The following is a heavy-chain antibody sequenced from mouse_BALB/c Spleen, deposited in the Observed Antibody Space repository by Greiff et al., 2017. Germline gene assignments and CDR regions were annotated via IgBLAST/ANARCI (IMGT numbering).Heavy chain of an antibody. V-gene: IGHV5-6-2*01. Sequence: EVKLMESGGGLVKLGGSLKLSCAASGFTFSSYYMSWVRQTPEKRLELVAAINSNGGSTYYPDTVKGRFTISRDNAKNTLYLQMSSLKSEDTALYYCARGYGNYGGYFDYWGQGTTLTVSS. CDR1: GFTFSSYY. CDR3: ARGYGNYGGYFDY. D-gene: IGHD2-10*02. J-gene: IGHJ2*01. CDR2: INSNGGST.